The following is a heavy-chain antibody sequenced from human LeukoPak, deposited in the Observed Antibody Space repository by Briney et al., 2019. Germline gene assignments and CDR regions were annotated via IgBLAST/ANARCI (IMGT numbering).Heavy chain of an antibody. J-gene: IGHJ4*01. CDR1: GDSISSDIW. Sequence: SGTLSLTCAVSGDSISSDIWWNWVRQPPGKGLEWIGEVYHDGSANYKPSLKSRVTISADTSRNHFSLKLTSVTAADTAVYYCAYNRNFALDNWGRGTLVTVSS. CDR3: AYNRNFALDN. CDR2: VYHDGSA. V-gene: IGHV4-4*02. D-gene: IGHD1-14*01.